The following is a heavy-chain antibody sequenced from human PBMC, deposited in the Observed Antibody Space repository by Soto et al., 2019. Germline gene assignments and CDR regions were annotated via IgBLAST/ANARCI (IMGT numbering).Heavy chain of an antibody. Sequence: QVQMVQSGAEVKKPGASVNVSCKASGYPITDYGITWVRQAPGQGLEWMGWISRYNGNTNCAQKYQGRVTMTTDTSTSTAYMELTNLRSDDTATYYCARGTVTAAEYWGQGTLVTVSS. V-gene: IGHV1-18*01. D-gene: IGHD2-21*02. J-gene: IGHJ4*02. CDR3: ARGTVTAAEY. CDR1: GYPITDYG. CDR2: ISRYNGNT.